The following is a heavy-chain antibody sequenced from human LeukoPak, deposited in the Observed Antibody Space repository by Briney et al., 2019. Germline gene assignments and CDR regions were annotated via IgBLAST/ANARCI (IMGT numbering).Heavy chain of an antibody. CDR3: ATSIVGPTTDAFDI. Sequence: ASVKVSCKASGYTFTSYDINWVRQATGQGLEWMGWMNPNSGNTGYAQKFQGRVTITRNTSISTAYMELSSLRSEDTAVYYCATSIVGPTTDAFDIWGQGTMVTVSS. CDR1: GYTFTSYD. CDR2: MNPNSGNT. J-gene: IGHJ3*02. D-gene: IGHD1-26*01. V-gene: IGHV1-8*03.